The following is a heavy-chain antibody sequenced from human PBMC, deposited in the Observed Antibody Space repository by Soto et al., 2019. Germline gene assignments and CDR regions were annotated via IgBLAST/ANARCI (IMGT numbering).Heavy chain of an antibody. D-gene: IGHD6-6*01. V-gene: IGHV4-59*01. CDR2: ISYSGNT. Sequence: QVQLQESGPGLVKPSETLSVTCTVSGGSFSSYYWSWIRQPPGKGPEWIGYISYSGNTDYNPSLKSRATISVDTSKNQFSLKVTSVTAADTAVYYCARDRAVSASSSYYRYFDLWGRGTLVTVSS. J-gene: IGHJ2*01. CDR1: GGSFSSYY. CDR3: ARDRAVSASSSYYRYFDL.